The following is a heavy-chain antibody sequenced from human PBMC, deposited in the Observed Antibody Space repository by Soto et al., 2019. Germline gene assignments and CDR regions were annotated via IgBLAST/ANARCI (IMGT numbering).Heavy chain of an antibody. CDR1: GGSISSGGYS. CDR3: ARAHYGDYGYGMDV. D-gene: IGHD4-17*01. Sequence: QLQLQESGSGLVKPSQTLSLTCAVSGGSISSGGYSWSWIRQPPGKGLEWIGYIQHGGSTYYNPSLKSRVTISVDRSKNQFSLKLTSVTAADTAVYYCARAHYGDYGYGMDVWGPGTTVTVSS. V-gene: IGHV4-30-2*01. CDR2: IQHGGST. J-gene: IGHJ6*02.